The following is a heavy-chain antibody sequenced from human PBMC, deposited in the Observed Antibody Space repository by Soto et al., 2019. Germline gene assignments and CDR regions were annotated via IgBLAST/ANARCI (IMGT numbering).Heavy chain of an antibody. J-gene: IGHJ4*02. V-gene: IGHV1-18*04. CDR3: ARDTMILRGYFDS. Sequence: QVQLVQSGAEVKKPGASVKFSCQASGYTFTSYGISWVRQAPGQGLEWMGWISAYNGHTNYAQKLQGRVTLTTDTSTSTAYMQLRSLRYDDTSVYYGARDTMILRGYFDSWGQGTLVTVAS. CDR1: GYTFTSYG. D-gene: IGHD3-22*01. CDR2: ISAYNGHT.